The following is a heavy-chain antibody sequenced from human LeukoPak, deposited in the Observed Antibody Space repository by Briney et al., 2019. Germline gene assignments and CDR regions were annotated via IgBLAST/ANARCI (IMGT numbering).Heavy chain of an antibody. V-gene: IGHV1-2*02. J-gene: IGHJ4*02. CDR3: ARDRCSGGSCLDY. Sequence: ASVKVSCKASGYTFTGYYMHWVRQAPGQGLEWRGWINPNSGGTNYAQKFQGRVTMTRDTSISTAYMELSRLRSDDTAVYYCARDRCSGGSCLDYWGQGTLVTVSS. CDR2: INPNSGGT. D-gene: IGHD2-15*01. CDR1: GYTFTGYY.